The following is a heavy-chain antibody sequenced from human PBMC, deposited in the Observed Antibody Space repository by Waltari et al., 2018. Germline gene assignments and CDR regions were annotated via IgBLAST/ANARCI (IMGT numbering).Heavy chain of an antibody. D-gene: IGHD6-19*01. J-gene: IGHJ4*02. V-gene: IGHV3-23*01. Sequence: ASGFTFSSYAMSWVRQAPGKGLEWVSAISGSGGSTYYADSVKGRFTISRDNSKNTLYLQMNSLRAEDTAVYYCAKGRSGSDGAYYFDYWGQGTLVTVSS. CDR1: GFTFSSYA. CDR2: ISGSGGST. CDR3: AKGRSGSDGAYYFDY.